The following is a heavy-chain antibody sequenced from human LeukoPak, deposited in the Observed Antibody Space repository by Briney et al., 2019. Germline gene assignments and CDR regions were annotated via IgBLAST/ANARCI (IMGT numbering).Heavy chain of an antibody. Sequence: SETLSLTCAVYGGSLSGYYWSWIRQPPGKGLEWIGEIDHSGNTNYNPSLKSRVTISVDTSNNQLSLRLISVTAADTAVYYCARKIHGSGSYVRSRSRWFDPWGQGTLVTVSS. CDR1: GGSLSGYY. CDR2: IDHSGNT. CDR3: ARKIHGSGSYVRSRSRWFDP. D-gene: IGHD3-10*01. J-gene: IGHJ5*02. V-gene: IGHV4-34*01.